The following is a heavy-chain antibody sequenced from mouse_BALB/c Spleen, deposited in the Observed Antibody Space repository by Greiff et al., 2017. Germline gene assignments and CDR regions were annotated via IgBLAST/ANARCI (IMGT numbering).Heavy chain of an antibody. CDR2: INPYNDGT. CDR1: GYTFTSYV. CDR3: ARPDDGYYHQAWFAY. Sequence: VHVKQSGPELVKPGASVKMSCKASGYTFTSYVMHWVKQKPGQGLEWIGYINPYNDGTKYNEKFKGKATLTSDKSSSTAYMELSSLTSEDSAVYYCARPDDGYYHQAWFAYWGQGTLVTVSA. V-gene: IGHV1-14*01. J-gene: IGHJ3*01. D-gene: IGHD2-3*01.